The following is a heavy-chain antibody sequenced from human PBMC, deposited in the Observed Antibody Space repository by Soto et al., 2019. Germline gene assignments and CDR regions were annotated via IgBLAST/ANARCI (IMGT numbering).Heavy chain of an antibody. V-gene: IGHV3-48*02. J-gene: IGHJ6*02. D-gene: IGHD1-7*01. CDR3: ARVGAETGTTHFYYYYGMDV. CDR2: ISSSSSTI. CDR1: GFTFSSYS. Sequence: GGSLRLSYAASGFTFSSYSMNWVRQAPGKGLEWVSYISSSSSTIYYADSVKGRFTISRDNAKNSLYLQMNSLRDEDTAVYYCARVGAETGTTHFYYYYGMDVWGQGTTVTVSS.